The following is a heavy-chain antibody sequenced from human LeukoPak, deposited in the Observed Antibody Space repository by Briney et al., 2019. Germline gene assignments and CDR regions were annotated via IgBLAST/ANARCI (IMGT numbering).Heavy chain of an antibody. CDR3: AREFYYDFWSGYYVY. CDR1: GGTFSSYA. J-gene: IGHJ4*02. CDR2: IIPIFGTA. D-gene: IGHD3-3*01. Sequence: SVKVSCKASGGTFSSYAISWVRQAPGQGLEWMGGIIPIFGTANYAQKFQGRVTITTDESTSTAYMELSSLRSEDTAVYYCAREFYYDFWSGYYVYWGQGTLVTVSS. V-gene: IGHV1-69*05.